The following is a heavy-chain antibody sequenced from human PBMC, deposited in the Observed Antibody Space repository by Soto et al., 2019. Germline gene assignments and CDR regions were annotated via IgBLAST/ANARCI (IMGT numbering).Heavy chain of an antibody. V-gene: IGHV1-69*09. CDR2: INPLSGIP. J-gene: IGHJ4*02. Sequence: QVQLVQSGAEVKKPESSVKVSCKTSGGTFVRHVISWVRQAPGQGPEWMGKINPLSGIPNYAQKFQDRVTFTADTDSSTAYMELSSLRSDDTAVYYCADTACAATWCSPSHNLDHWGQGTLVTVSS. CDR3: ADTACAATWCSPSHNLDH. CDR1: GGTFVRHV. D-gene: IGHD5-18*01.